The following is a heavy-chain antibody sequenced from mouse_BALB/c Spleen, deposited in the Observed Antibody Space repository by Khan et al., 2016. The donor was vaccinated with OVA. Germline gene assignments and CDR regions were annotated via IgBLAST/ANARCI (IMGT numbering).Heavy chain of an antibody. CDR1: GYSITSDYA. CDR3: ARRYYYGHWYFDV. Sequence: EVQLQESGPGLVKPSQSLSLTCTVTGYSITSDYAWNWIRQFPGNKLEWMAYISYSGSTSYNPSLKSRISITRDTPKNQFFLQLNSVTPEDTATYYCARRYYYGHWYFDVWGTGTAVTVSS. CDR2: ISYSGST. V-gene: IGHV3-2*02. J-gene: IGHJ1*03. D-gene: IGHD1-1*01.